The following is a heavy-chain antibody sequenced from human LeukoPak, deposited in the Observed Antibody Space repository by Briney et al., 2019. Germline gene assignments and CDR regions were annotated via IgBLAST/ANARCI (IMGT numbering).Heavy chain of an antibody. D-gene: IGHD1-7*01. CDR1: GFTFSIYN. Sequence: PGGSLRLSCAAAGFTFSIYNMNWVRQAPGKGLEWFSDISKDSSNIYYADSVKGRFTISRDNAKKSLYLQMNSLRDEDTAVYYWARDCRGNYSIYSWGQGTLVTVS. V-gene: IGHV3-48*02. CDR2: ISKDSSNI. CDR3: ARDCRGNYSIYS. J-gene: IGHJ4*02.